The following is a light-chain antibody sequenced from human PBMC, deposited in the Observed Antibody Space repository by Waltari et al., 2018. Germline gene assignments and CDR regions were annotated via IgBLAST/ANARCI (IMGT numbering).Light chain of an antibody. Sequence: QSALTQPPSVSGSPGQSVTISCTGTSSDVGRYNRVSWYQQSPGTAPKIIINEVRYRPSGVPDRFSGSKSGNTASLTISGLQPEDEAIYYCSSFTRSETVLFGGGTNLTVL. J-gene: IGLJ3*02. V-gene: IGLV2-18*02. CDR3: SSFTRSETVL. CDR1: SSDVGRYNR. CDR2: EVR.